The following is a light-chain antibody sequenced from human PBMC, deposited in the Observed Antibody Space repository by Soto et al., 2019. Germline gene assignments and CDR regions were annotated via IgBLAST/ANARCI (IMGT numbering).Light chain of an antibody. Sequence: QSALTQPASVSGSPGQSITISCTGTNSDVGVYNYVSWYQQHPGKAHELMIYEVSHRPSGVSNRFSGSKSDNTASLTISGLQAEDEADYYCSSYTSISTLYVFGTGTKVTV. CDR2: EVS. J-gene: IGLJ1*01. CDR3: SSYTSISTLYV. V-gene: IGLV2-14*01. CDR1: NSDVGVYNY.